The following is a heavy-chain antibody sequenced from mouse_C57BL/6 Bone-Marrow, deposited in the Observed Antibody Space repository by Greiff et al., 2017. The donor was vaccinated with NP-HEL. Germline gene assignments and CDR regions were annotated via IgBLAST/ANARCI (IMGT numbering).Heavy chain of an antibody. J-gene: IGHJ4*01. Sequence: DVMLVESGGGLVQPGGSLSLSCAASGFTFTDYYMSWVRQPPGKALEWLGFIRNKANGYTTEYSATVKGRFTISRANSQSILYLQMNALRAEDSATYYCARSIYDDYADDPFYAMDYWGQGTSVTVSS. CDR1: GFTFTDYY. D-gene: IGHD2-4*01. V-gene: IGHV7-3*01. CDR3: ARSIYDDYADDPFYAMDY. CDR2: IRNKANGYTT.